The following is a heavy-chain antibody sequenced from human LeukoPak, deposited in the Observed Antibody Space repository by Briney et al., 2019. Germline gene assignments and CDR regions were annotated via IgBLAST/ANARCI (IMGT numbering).Heavy chain of an antibody. CDR3: ARGLTIFGAVNDAFDI. CDR1: GFTFDDYG. Sequence: GALRLSCAASGFTFDDYGMSWVRQAPGKGLEWVSGINWNGGSIGYADSVKGRFTISRDNAKNSLYLQMNSLRAEDTAVYYCARGLTIFGAVNDAFDIWGQGTMVTVSS. D-gene: IGHD3-3*01. V-gene: IGHV3-20*04. J-gene: IGHJ3*02. CDR2: INWNGGSI.